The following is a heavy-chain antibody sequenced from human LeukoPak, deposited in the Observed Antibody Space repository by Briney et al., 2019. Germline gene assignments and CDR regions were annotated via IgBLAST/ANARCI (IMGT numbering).Heavy chain of an antibody. Sequence: SETLSFTCAVYGGSFSGYYWSWIRQPPGKGLEWIGEINHSGSTNYNPSLKSRVTISVDTSKNQFSLKLSPVTAADTAVYYCARGIYDYGDSYYYYYYGMDVWGKGTTVTVSS. D-gene: IGHD4-17*01. CDR2: INHSGST. CDR1: GGSFSGYY. CDR3: ARGIYDYGDSYYYYYYGMDV. V-gene: IGHV4-34*01. J-gene: IGHJ6*04.